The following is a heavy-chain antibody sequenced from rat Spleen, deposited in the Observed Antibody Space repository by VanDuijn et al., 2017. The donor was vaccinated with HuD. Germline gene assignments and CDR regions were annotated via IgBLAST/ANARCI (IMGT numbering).Heavy chain of an antibody. D-gene: IGHD1-9*01. CDR2: ISYEGSGT. V-gene: IGHV5-22*01. CDR3: ARPTTGIPFNY. J-gene: IGHJ2*01. Sequence: EVQLVESGGGLVQPGRSMKLSCAASGFTFSDYYMAWVRQAPKKGLEWVASISYEGSGTYYGDSVMGRFTISRDNAKSTLYLQMDSLRSEDTAIYYCARPTTGIPFNYWGQGVMVTVSS. CDR1: GFTFSDYY.